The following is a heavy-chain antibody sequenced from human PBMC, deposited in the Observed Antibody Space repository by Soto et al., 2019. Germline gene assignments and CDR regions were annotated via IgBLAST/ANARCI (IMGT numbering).Heavy chain of an antibody. CDR2: IKSKTDGGTA. CDR3: TTGIYYDILTGYHKVDY. CDR1: GFNLSHPW. J-gene: IGHJ4*02. V-gene: IGHV3-15*01. Sequence: GGSLRLSCVASGFNLSHPWMTWVRQAAGKGLEWVGRIKSKTDGGTADYAAPVKGRATISRDDSKNTVHLQMNSLKTEDTAVYYCTTGIYYDILTGYHKVDYWGQGARVTLSS. D-gene: IGHD3-9*01.